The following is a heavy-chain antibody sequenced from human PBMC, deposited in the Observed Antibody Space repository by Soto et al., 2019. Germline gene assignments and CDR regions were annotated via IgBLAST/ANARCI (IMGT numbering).Heavy chain of an antibody. Sequence: QVPLVQSGAEVKKPGASVKVSCKASGYTFTSYGISWVRQAPGQGLEWMGWISAYNGNTNYAQKLQGRVTMTTDTSTSTAYMELRSLRSDDTAVYYCARGAEAAGPYYYYYYMDVWGKGTTVTVSS. V-gene: IGHV1-18*01. J-gene: IGHJ6*03. CDR2: ISAYNGNT. CDR1: GYTFTSYG. CDR3: ARGAEAAGPYYYYYYMDV. D-gene: IGHD6-13*01.